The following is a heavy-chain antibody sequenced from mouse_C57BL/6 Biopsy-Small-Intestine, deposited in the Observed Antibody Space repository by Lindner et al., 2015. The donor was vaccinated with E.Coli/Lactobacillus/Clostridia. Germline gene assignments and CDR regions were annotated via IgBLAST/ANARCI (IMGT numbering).Heavy chain of an antibody. CDR2: NNPGSGVT. V-gene: IGHV1-54*01. Sequence: VQLQESGAELVRPGTSVKVSCKASGYAFTNYLIEWIKQRPGQGLEWIGVNNPGSGVTTYNEKFMDKATLTADKASSTAYMQLSSLTSEDSAVYFCARSTTTGSYFDYWGHGTTLIVSS. CDR3: ARSTTTGSYFDY. D-gene: IGHD1-1*01. J-gene: IGHJ2*01. CDR1: GYAFTNYL.